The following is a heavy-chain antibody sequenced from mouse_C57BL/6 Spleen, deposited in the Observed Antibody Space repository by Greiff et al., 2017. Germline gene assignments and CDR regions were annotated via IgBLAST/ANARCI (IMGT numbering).Heavy chain of an antibody. Sequence: EVQGVESGGGLVKPGGSLKLSCAASGFTFSDSGMHWVRQAPEKGLEWVAYISSGSSTIYYADTVKGRFTISRDNAKNTLFLQMTSLRSEDTAMYYCANVGYGRYFDVWGTGTTVTVSS. D-gene: IGHD2-2*01. CDR2: ISSGSSTI. CDR1: GFTFSDSG. V-gene: IGHV5-17*01. J-gene: IGHJ1*03. CDR3: ANVGYGRYFDV.